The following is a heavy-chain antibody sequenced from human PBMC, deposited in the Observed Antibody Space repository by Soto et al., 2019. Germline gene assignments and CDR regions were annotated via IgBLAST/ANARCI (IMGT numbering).Heavy chain of an antibody. D-gene: IGHD2-15*01. CDR2: INPNSGGT. CDR3: ARDHRYCSGGSCYSPGGYFDL. Sequence: GASVKVSCKASGYTFTGYYMHWVRQAPGQGLEWIGWINPNSGGTNYAQKFQGWVTMTRDTSISTAYMELSRLRSDDTAVYYCARDHRYCSGGSCYSPGGYFDLWGRGTLVTVSS. J-gene: IGHJ2*01. V-gene: IGHV1-2*04. CDR1: GYTFTGYY.